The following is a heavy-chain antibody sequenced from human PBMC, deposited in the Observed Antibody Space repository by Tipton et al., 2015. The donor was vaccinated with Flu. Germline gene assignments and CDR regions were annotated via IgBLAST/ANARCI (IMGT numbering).Heavy chain of an antibody. D-gene: IGHD5-12*01. V-gene: IGHV4-4*07. CDR2: ISTSGST. CDR3: ARDLRGYSGYTGGDAFDM. CDR1: GGSTSTSY. Sequence: LRLSCTVSGGSTSTSYWSWIRQPAGKGLEWIGRISTSGSTNYNASLESRVTLSRDTSKNHISLRLTSATAADTALYYCARDLRGYSGYTGGDAFDMWGRGIMVFVSS. J-gene: IGHJ3*02.